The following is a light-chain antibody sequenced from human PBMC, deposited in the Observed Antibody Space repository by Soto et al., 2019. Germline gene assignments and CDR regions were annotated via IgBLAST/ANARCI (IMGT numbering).Light chain of an antibody. CDR1: QGISNY. Sequence: DIQMAQSPSSLSASVGDRVTITCRASQGISNYLAWYQQKPGKVPKLLIYAASTLQSGVPSRFSGSGSGTDFTLTISSLQPEDVVTYYCLKYNSAPLTFGQGTRLEIK. J-gene: IGKJ5*01. CDR2: AAS. CDR3: LKYNSAPLT. V-gene: IGKV1-27*01.